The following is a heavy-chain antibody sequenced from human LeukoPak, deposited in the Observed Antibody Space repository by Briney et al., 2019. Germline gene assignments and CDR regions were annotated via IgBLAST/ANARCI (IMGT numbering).Heavy chain of an antibody. J-gene: IGHJ5*02. D-gene: IGHD2-15*01. CDR2: INHSGST. Sequence: SETLSLTCAVYGGSFSGYYWSWIRQPPGKGLEWIGEINHSGSTNSNPSLKSRVTISVDTSKNQFSLKLSSVTAADTAVYYCARVHICSGGSCIRNQNKNWFDPWGQGTLVTVSS. CDR3: ARVHICSGGSCIRNQNKNWFDP. CDR1: GGSFSGYY. V-gene: IGHV4-34*01.